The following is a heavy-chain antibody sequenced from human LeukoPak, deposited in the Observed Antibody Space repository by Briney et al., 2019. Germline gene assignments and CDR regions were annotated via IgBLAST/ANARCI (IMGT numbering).Heavy chain of an antibody. J-gene: IGHJ4*02. CDR1: GGSVSSGSYY. CDR2: IYYSGST. D-gene: IGHD2-15*01. Sequence: SETLSLTCTVSGGSVSSGSYYWSWIRQPPGKGLEWIGYIYYSGSTNYNPSLKSRVTISVDTSKNQFSLKLSSVTAADTAVYYYARGPVGYCSGGSCYPVDYWGQGTLVTVSS. CDR3: ARGPVGYCSGGSCYPVDY. V-gene: IGHV4-61*01.